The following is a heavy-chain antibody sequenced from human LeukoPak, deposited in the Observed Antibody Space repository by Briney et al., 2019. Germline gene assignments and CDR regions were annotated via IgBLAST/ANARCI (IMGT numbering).Heavy chain of an antibody. J-gene: IGHJ1*01. D-gene: IGHD2-2*01. CDR1: GFTFSSYS. Sequence: PGGSLRLSCAASGFTFSSYSMNWVRQAPGKGLEWVSSISSSSSYIYYADSVKGRFTISRDNAKNSLYLQMNSLRAEDTAVYYCARDKVVPAAMDEYFQHWGQGTLVTVSS. CDR3: ARDKVVPAAMDEYFQH. CDR2: ISSSSSYI. V-gene: IGHV3-21*01.